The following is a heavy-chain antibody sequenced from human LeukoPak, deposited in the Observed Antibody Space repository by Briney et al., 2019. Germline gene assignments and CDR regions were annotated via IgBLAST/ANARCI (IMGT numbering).Heavy chain of an antibody. J-gene: IGHJ6*02. CDR2: ISGSGGST. CDR1: GFTFSSYA. Sequence: GGSLRLSCAASGFTFSSYAMSWVRQAPGKGLEWVSAISGSGGSTYYADSVKGRFTISRDNAKNTLYLQMNSLRAEDTAVYYCARDYYYGMDVWGQGTTVTVSS. CDR3: ARDYYYGMDV. V-gene: IGHV3-23*01.